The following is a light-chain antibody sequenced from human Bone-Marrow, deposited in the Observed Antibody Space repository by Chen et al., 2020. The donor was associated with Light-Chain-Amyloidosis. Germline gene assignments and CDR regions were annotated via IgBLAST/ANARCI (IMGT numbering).Light chain of an antibody. CDR2: GAS. J-gene: IGKJ4*01. CDR1: QAISTW. Sequence: DIQMTQSPSSVSASVGDRVSITCRASQAISTWIAWYQQKPGKAPRLLIYGASTLESGVPSRFSGIGSGTEFSFTISILQPEDYATYFCQQSSTFPLTFGGGTKVEN. V-gene: IGKV1-12*01. CDR3: QQSSTFPLT.